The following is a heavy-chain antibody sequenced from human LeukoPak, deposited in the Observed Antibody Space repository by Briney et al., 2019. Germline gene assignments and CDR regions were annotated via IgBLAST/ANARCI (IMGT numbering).Heavy chain of an antibody. Sequence: SETLSLTCTVSGGSISSGDYYWSWIRQPPGRGLEWIGYMYYSGSTYYNPSLKSRVTISVDTSKNQFSLKLSSVTAADTAVYYCARPYYYDSRIDPWGQGTLVTVSS. CDR3: ARPYYYDSRIDP. V-gene: IGHV4-30-4*01. J-gene: IGHJ5*02. CDR2: MYYSGST. D-gene: IGHD3-22*01. CDR1: GGSISSGDYY.